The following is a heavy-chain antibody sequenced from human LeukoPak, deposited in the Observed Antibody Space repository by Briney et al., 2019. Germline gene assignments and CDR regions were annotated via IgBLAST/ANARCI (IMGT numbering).Heavy chain of an antibody. D-gene: IGHD3-22*01. V-gene: IGHV3-23*01. CDR3: AKKPGYYDTSGPEDYFDY. J-gene: IGHJ4*02. CDR2: NSGSGGST. Sequence: GGSLRLSCAASGFTFSSYAMSWVRQAPGKGLVWVSGNSGSGGSTYYADSVKGRFTISRDNSKNTLYLQMNSLRAEDTAVYYCAKKPGYYDTSGPEDYFDYWGQGTLVTVSS. CDR1: GFTFSSYA.